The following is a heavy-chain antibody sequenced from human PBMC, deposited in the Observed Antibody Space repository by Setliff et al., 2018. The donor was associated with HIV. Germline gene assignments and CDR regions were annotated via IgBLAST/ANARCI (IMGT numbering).Heavy chain of an antibody. CDR3: TTAPDRVVGATIGY. CDR1: GFTFTDAW. V-gene: IGHV3-15*01. CDR2: IKSKTNGGDGTA. J-gene: IGHJ4*02. Sequence: PGGSLRLSCAGSGFTFTDAWLSWVRQAPGKGLEWVARIKSKTNGGDGTADYATPVRGRFTISRDESRDTVYLQMNSLKTEDTAMYYCTTAPDRVVGATIGYWGQGTLVTVSS. D-gene: IGHD1-26*01.